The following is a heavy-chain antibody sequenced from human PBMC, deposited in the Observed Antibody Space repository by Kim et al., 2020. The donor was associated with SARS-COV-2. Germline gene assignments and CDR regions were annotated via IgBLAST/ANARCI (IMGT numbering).Heavy chain of an antibody. CDR3: ARAITMVRGVEFDY. CDR2: ISSSSYI. D-gene: IGHD3-10*01. CDR1: GFTFSSYS. V-gene: IGHV3-21*01. Sequence: GGSLRLSCAASGFTFSSYSMNWVRQAPGKGLEWVSSISSSSYIYYADSVKGRFTISRDNAKNSLYLQMNSLRAEDTAVYYCARAITMVRGVEFDYWGQGTLVTVSS. J-gene: IGHJ4*02.